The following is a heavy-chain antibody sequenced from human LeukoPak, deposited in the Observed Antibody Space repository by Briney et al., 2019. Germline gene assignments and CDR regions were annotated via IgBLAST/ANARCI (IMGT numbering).Heavy chain of an antibody. CDR2: IYTSGST. V-gene: IGHV4-61*02. J-gene: IGHJ6*03. Sequence: SETLSLTCTVSGGSISSGSYYWSWIRQPAGKGLEWIGRIYTSGSTNYNPSLKSRVTISVDTSKNQFSLKLSSVTAADTAVYYCARGENWGDYYYYMDVWGKGTTVTVSS. D-gene: IGHD7-27*01. CDR3: ARGENWGDYYYYMDV. CDR1: GGSISSGSYY.